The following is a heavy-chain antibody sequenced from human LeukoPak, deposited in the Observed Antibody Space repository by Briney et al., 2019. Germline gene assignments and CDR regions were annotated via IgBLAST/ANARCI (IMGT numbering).Heavy chain of an antibody. CDR2: ISYDGSNK. D-gene: IGHD3-16*01. V-gene: IGHV3-30-3*01. Sequence: GKSLRLSCAASGFTFSGYPIHWVRQAPGKGLEWVAVISYDGSNKYYADSVKGRFTISRDNSKNTLYLQMNSLRAEDTAVYYCARGTFGVDYWGQGTLVTVSS. J-gene: IGHJ4*02. CDR1: GFTFSGYP. CDR3: ARGTFGVDY.